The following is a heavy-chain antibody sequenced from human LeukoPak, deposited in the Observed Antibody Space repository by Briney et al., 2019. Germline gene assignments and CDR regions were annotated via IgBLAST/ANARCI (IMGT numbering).Heavy chain of an antibody. CDR3: AREVAGTVDY. CDR1: GGSVSNNTYY. Sequence: SETLSLTCTVSGGSVSNNTYYWSWIRQPPGKGLEWIGEIYHSGSTNYNPSLKSRVTISVDKSKNQFSLKLSSVTAADTAVYYCAREVAGTVDYWGQGTLVTVSS. V-gene: IGHV4-39*07. J-gene: IGHJ4*02. CDR2: IYHSGST. D-gene: IGHD6-19*01.